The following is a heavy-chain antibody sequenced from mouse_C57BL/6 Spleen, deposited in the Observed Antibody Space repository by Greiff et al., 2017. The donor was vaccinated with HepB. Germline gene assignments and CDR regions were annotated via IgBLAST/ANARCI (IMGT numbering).Heavy chain of an antibody. V-gene: IGHV1-69*01. Sequence: VQLQQPGAELVMPGASVKLSCKASGYTFTSYWMHWVKQRPGQGLEWIGEIDPSDSYTNYNQKFKGKSTLTVDKSSSTAYMQLSSLTSEDSAVYYCAIPSHYDYDGFAYWGQGTLVTVSA. CDR2: IDPSDSYT. CDR3: AIPSHYDYDGFAY. J-gene: IGHJ3*01. CDR1: GYTFTSYW. D-gene: IGHD2-4*01.